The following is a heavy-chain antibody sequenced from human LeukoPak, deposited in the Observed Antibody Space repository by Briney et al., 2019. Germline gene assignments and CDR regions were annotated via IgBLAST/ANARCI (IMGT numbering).Heavy chain of an antibody. CDR1: GFTFRSYG. Sequence: GSLRLSCAASGFTFRSYGMHWVRQAPGKGLEWVAVISYDGSNKYQTDSVKGRFTISRDNSENTLYLQMDSLGAEDTAVYYCVKDRSPGIAVAGTGYYFDYWGQGTLVTVSS. D-gene: IGHD6-19*01. V-gene: IGHV3-30*18. J-gene: IGHJ4*02. CDR2: ISYDGSNK. CDR3: VKDRSPGIAVAGTGYYFDY.